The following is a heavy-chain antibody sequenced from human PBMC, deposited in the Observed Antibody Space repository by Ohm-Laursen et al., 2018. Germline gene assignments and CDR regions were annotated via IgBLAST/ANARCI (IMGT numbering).Heavy chain of an antibody. D-gene: IGHD3-16*01. V-gene: IGHV3-23*01. CDR2: FSGSGGST. CDR1: GFTFSSYA. J-gene: IGHJ6*02. CDR3: AKGRVWDDYVVQV. Sequence: SLRLSCAASGFTFSSYAMSWVRQAPGKGLEWVSAFSGSGGSTYYADSVTSRFTFSRDNSKNTLYLQMDSLRAEDPAVYYCAKGRVWDDYVVQVWGQGTTVTVSS.